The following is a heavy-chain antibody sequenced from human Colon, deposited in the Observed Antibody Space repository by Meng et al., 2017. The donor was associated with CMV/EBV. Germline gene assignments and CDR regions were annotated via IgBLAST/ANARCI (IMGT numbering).Heavy chain of an antibody. J-gene: IGHJ4*02. D-gene: IGHD2-21*02. V-gene: IGHV1-8*01. CDR3: ARGRVTTEGGRS. CDR2: MNPQSGGT. CDR1: GYFFTSYY. Sequence: ASVKVSCKASGYFFTSYYIHWVRQAPGQGLEWMGWMNPQSGGTAYAQKFQGRVTMTRDTSITTAYLELRNLTSEDTAVYFCARGRVTTEGGRSWGQGTLVTVSS.